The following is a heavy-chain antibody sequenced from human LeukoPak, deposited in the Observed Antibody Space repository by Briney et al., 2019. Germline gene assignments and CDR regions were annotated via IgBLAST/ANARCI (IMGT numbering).Heavy chain of an antibody. D-gene: IGHD6-19*01. Sequence: GGSLRLSCAASGFTFSTYGMNWVRQAPGKGLEWVSSISSSSSYIYYADSVKGRFTISRDNTKNSLYLQMNSLRAEDTAVYYCARGGAVAGNNYFDYWGQGTLVTVSS. J-gene: IGHJ4*02. CDR3: ARGGAVAGNNYFDY. CDR2: ISSSSSYI. V-gene: IGHV3-21*01. CDR1: GFTFSTYG.